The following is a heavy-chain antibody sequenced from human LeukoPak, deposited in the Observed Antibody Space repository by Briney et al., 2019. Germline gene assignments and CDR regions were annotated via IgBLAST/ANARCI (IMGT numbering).Heavy chain of an antibody. V-gene: IGHV3-23*01. CDR2: ISGSGGST. CDR3: ARGTFMGYFDY. Sequence: GGSLRLSCAASGSTFNNYGMNWVRQAPGKGLEWVSAISGSGGSTYYADSVKGRFTISRDNSKNTLYLQMNSLRAEDTAVYYCARGTFMGYFDYWGQGTLVTVSS. CDR1: GSTFNNYG. J-gene: IGHJ4*02. D-gene: IGHD3-10*01.